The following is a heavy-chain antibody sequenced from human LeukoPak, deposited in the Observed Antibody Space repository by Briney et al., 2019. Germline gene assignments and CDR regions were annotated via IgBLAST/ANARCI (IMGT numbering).Heavy chain of an antibody. CDR3: ARDDPDYGSGLDY. CDR2: ISSSGSTI. CDR1: GFTFSSYS. V-gene: IGHV3-48*04. D-gene: IGHD3-10*01. J-gene: IGHJ4*02. Sequence: GGSLRLSCAASGFTFSSYSMNWIRQAPGKGLEWVSYISSSGSTIYYADSVKGRFTISRDNAKNSLYLQMNSLRAEDTAVYYCARDDPDYGSGLDYWGQGTLVTVSS.